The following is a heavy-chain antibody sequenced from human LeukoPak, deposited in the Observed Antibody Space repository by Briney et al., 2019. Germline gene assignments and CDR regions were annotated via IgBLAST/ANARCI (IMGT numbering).Heavy chain of an antibody. CDR3: ARRSQHRDAFDI. CDR2: IYTSGST. D-gene: IGHD6-13*01. J-gene: IGHJ3*02. Sequence: SETLSLTCTVSSGSISSYYWSWIRQPAGKGLEWIGRIYTSGSTNYNPSLKSRVTMSVDTSKNQFSLKLSSVTAADTAVYYCARRSQHRDAFDIWGQGTMVTVSS. V-gene: IGHV4-4*07. CDR1: SGSISSYY.